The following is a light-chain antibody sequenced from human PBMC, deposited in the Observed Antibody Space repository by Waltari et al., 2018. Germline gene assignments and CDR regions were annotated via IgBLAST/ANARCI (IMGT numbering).Light chain of an antibody. CDR2: DVS. V-gene: IGLV2-14*03. CDR3: SSYITTNTLEL. J-gene: IGLJ3*02. CDR1: SSDVGTYNH. Sequence: QSALTQPSSVSGSPGQSFTISCTGTSSDVGTYNHASWYQQHPGKAPKLLIYDVSYRPSGVSYRFSGSKSGNTASLTISGLQAEDEADYYCSSYITTNTLELFGGGTSLTVL.